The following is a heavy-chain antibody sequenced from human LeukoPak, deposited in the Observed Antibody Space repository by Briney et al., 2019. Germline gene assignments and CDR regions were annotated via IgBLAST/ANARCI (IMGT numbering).Heavy chain of an antibody. CDR1: GFTFTTYW. CDR2: INSDGSST. Sequence: GGSLRLSCAASGFTFTTYWMHWVRQAPGKGLVWVSHINSDGSSTNYADSVKGRFTISRDNAKNTLYLQMNSLRADDTAVYYCARGPAYYFDTSGYHSGYWGQGTLVTVSS. J-gene: IGHJ4*02. D-gene: IGHD3-22*01. CDR3: ARGPAYYFDTSGYHSGY. V-gene: IGHV3-74*01.